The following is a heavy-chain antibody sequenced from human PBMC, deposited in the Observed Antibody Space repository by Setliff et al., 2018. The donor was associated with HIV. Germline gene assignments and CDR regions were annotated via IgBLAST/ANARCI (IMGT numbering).Heavy chain of an antibody. CDR3: ARGARLLAAYSDRWDYFYMAV. V-gene: IGHV4-34*01. J-gene: IGHJ6*03. Sequence: SETLSLTCAVFGGSFTDYYWIWIRQPPGKGLEWIGEINHSGSTHYNPSLKSRFIISVDTSENQFSLKVNSMTAADTAVYYCARGARLLAAYSDRWDYFYMAVWGKGTTVTVSS. CDR1: GGSFTDYY. CDR2: INHSGST. D-gene: IGHD1-26*01.